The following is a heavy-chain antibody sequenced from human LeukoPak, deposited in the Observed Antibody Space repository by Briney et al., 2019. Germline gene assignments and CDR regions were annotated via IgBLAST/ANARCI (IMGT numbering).Heavy chain of an antibody. J-gene: IGHJ4*02. D-gene: IGHD3-22*01. CDR2: IYYSGST. Sequence: PSETLCLTCTVSGGSISSSSYYWGWIRQPAGKGLEWIGSIYYSGSTYYNPSLKSRVTISVDTSKNQFSLKLSSVTAADTAVYYCARRARYYDSSGYYYDVWDYWGQGTLVTVSS. CDR3: ARRARYYDSSGYYYDVWDY. CDR1: GGSISSSSYY. V-gene: IGHV4-39*01.